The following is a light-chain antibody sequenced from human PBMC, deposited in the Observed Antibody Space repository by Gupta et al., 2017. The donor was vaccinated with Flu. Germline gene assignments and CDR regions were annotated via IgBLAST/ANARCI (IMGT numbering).Light chain of an antibody. CDR1: TTNIGDGYD. CDR2: STT. CDR3: QSYDSSLKTRV. Sequence: QSVLTQPPSVSGAPGQRVTISCSGSTTNIGDGYDVHWYQQLPGAAPRLLLYSTTNRPTGVPGRFSGSKSGTSGSLAITGLQAEDEADYFCQSYDSSLKTRVFGGGTKLTVL. V-gene: IGLV1-40*01. J-gene: IGLJ3*02.